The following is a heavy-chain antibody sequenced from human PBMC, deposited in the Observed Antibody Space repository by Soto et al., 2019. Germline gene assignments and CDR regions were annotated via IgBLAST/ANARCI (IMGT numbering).Heavy chain of an antibody. CDR2: ISSSSSTI. D-gene: IGHD2-21*02. CDR1: GFTFSSYS. Sequence: EVQLVESGGGLVQPGGSLRLSCGASGFTFSSYSMNWVRQAPGKGLEWVSYISSSSSTIYYADSVKGRFTISRDNAKNSLYLQMNSLRDEDTAVYYCARDGEYCGGDCYPTYYYYGMDVWGQGTTVTVSS. J-gene: IGHJ6*02. V-gene: IGHV3-48*02. CDR3: ARDGEYCGGDCYPTYYYYGMDV.